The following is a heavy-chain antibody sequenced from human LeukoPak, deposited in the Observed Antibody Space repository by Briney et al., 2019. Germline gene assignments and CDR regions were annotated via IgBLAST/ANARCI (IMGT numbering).Heavy chain of an antibody. Sequence: SETLSLTCIVSGGSISSSGYYWGWVRQPPGKGLEWVASIFYSGTTYYNPSLKSRLTISIDTSKKQFSLKLNSLTAADTAVYYCARHKGAGITNYDGMDVWGQGTTVTVSS. J-gene: IGHJ6*02. CDR2: IFYSGTT. D-gene: IGHD1-7*01. CDR1: GGSISSSGYY. V-gene: IGHV4-39*01. CDR3: ARHKGAGITNYDGMDV.